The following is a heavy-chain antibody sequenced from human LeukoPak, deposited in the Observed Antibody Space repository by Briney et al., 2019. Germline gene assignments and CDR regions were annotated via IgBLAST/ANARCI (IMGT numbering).Heavy chain of an antibody. D-gene: IGHD6-19*01. CDR3: ARELVAVCDTVGDF. CDR1: GFTFSIYS. V-gene: IGHV3-21*01. Sequence: GGSLRLSCAASGFTFSIYSMNWVRQAPGKGLEWVSSISSSSNYINHADSVKGRFTISRDNAKNSLYLQMNSLRAEDTAVYYCARELVAVCDTVGDFWGQGTLVTVSS. J-gene: IGHJ4*02. CDR2: ISSSSNYI.